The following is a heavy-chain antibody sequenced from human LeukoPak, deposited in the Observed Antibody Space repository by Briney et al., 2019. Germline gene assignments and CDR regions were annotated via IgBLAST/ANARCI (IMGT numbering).Heavy chain of an antibody. D-gene: IGHD1-26*01. CDR2: ISSDASST. CDR3: ARATDSGSTPFDY. V-gene: IGHV3-74*01. Sequence: GGSLRLSCAASGFTFSSYWMHWVRQAPGEGLVWVSRISSDASSTSYADSVKGRFTISRDNAENPLFLQMNSLRAEDTAVYYCARATDSGSTPFDYWGRGTPVTVSS. J-gene: IGHJ4*02. CDR1: GFTFSSYW.